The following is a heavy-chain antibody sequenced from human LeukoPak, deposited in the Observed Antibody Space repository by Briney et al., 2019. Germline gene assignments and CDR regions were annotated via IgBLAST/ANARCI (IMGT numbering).Heavy chain of an antibody. D-gene: IGHD6-19*01. V-gene: IGHV4-59*08. J-gene: IGHJ4*02. CDR1: GGSISGYY. CDR2: IYYSGST. CDR3: ARLASSGWSHCDY. Sequence: PSKTLSLTCTVSGGSISGYYWSWIRQPPGKGPEWIGYIYYSGSTNYNPSLKSRVTISVDTSKNQFSLKMNSVTAADTAVYYCARLASSGWSHCDYWGQGTLVTVSS.